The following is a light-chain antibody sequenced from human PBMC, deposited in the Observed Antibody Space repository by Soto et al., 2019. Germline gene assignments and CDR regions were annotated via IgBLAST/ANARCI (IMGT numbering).Light chain of an antibody. CDR3: QQFENLPLT. V-gene: IGKV1-33*01. J-gene: IGKJ4*01. CDR2: DAS. CDR1: QNINTY. Sequence: DLQMTQSPYSLSAAVGDRVTITCRASQNINTYLNWYQQKPGKAPNLLIYDASNLQTGVPSRFSGSGSGTDFTFTISSLQPEDIATYYCQQFENLPLTFGGGTKVEI.